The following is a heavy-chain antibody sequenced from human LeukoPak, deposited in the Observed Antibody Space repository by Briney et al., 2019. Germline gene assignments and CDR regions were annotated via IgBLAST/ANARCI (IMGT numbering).Heavy chain of an antibody. CDR2: IIPIFGTA. V-gene: IGHV1-69*01. CDR1: GGTFSSYA. CDR3: ARDYYDSSGHYSCSGY. Sequence: SVKVSCKASGGTFSSYAISWVRQAPGQGLEWMGGIIPIFGTANYAQKFQGRVTITADESTSTAYMELSSLRSEDTAVYYCARDYYDSSGHYSCSGYWGQGTLVTVSS. D-gene: IGHD3-22*01. J-gene: IGHJ4*02.